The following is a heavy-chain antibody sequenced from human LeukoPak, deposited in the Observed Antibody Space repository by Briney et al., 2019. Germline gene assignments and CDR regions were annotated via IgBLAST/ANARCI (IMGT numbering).Heavy chain of an antibody. CDR2: FSSGVNYN. Sequence: GGSLRLSCEASGFTFSTYSMNWVRQAPGKGLEWVSSFSSGVNYNHYADSVKGRFTISRDNARNSLYLQMNSLRVEDTAVYYCARDGDPSGSYAPCFDLWGQGTLVTVSS. CDR3: ARDGDPSGSYAPCFDL. V-gene: IGHV3-21*06. D-gene: IGHD3-22*01. CDR1: GFTFSTYS. J-gene: IGHJ5*02.